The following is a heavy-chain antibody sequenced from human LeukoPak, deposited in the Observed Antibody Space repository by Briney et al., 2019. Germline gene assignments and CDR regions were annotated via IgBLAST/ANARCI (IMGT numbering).Heavy chain of an antibody. J-gene: IGHJ6*02. D-gene: IGHD1-26*01. CDR2: IKQDGSEK. V-gene: IGHV3-7*01. CDR3: AREGRSRWGLPYYYYYYGMDV. CDR1: GFTFSSYW. Sequence: GGPLRLSCAASGFTFSSYWMSWVRQAPGKGLEWVANIKQDGSEKYYVDSVKGRFTISRDNAKNSLYLQMNSLRAEDTAVYYCAREGRSRWGLPYYYYYYGMDVWGQGTTVTVSS.